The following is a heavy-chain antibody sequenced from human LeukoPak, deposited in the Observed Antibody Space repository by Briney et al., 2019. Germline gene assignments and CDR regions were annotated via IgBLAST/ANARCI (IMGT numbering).Heavy chain of an antibody. V-gene: IGHV4-59*01. Sequence: SETLSLTCTVSGGSISSYYWSWIRQPPGKGLEWIGYIYYSGSTNYNPSLKSRVTISVDTSKNQFSLKLSSVTATDTAVYYCARGRLYYYDSSVRSPILDYWGQGTLVTVSS. J-gene: IGHJ4*02. CDR2: IYYSGST. D-gene: IGHD3-22*01. CDR1: GGSISSYY. CDR3: ARGRLYYYDSSVRSPILDY.